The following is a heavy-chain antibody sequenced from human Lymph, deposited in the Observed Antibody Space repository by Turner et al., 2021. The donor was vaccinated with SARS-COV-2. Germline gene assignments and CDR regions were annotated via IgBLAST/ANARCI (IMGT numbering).Heavy chain of an antibody. CDR1: GFTFSNYG. J-gene: IGHJ4*02. CDR3: AKDSRFLEWLLVGEFDY. Sequence: QVQLVESGGGVVHPGRSLRLSCSASGFTFSNYGMHWVRQAPGKGVEWCVVISNDGSNKNYAGAVKGRFTISRDNSKNTLNLQMNSLRAEDTAVYYCAKDSRFLEWLLVGEFDYWGQGTLVTVSS. V-gene: IGHV3-30*18. CDR2: ISNDGSNK. D-gene: IGHD3-3*01.